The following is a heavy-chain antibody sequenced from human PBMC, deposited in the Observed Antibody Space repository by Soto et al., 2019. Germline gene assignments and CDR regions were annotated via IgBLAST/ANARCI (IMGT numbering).Heavy chain of an antibody. CDR3: ASEYYDIFTGYYIDY. V-gene: IGHV1-69*02. J-gene: IGHJ4*02. D-gene: IGHD3-9*01. CDR2: IIPILGIA. Sequence: SVKVSCKASGGTFSSYTISWVRQAPGQGLEWMGRIIPILGIANYAQKFQGRVTITADKSTSTAYMELSSLRSEDTAVYYCASEYYDIFTGYYIDYWGQGTLVTVSS. CDR1: GGTFSSYT.